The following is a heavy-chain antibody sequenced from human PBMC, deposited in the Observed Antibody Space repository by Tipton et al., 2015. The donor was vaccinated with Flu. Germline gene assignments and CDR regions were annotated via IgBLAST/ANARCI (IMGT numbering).Heavy chain of an antibody. Sequence: GLVKPSETLSLTCTVSDDSMNNAYHWGWIRRLPGRGLEWIGYTYYSGITYYNPSLKSRVTISVDTSKNQFSLKLSSATAADTAVYYCVREGRWSPPDVWGQGTTVTVSS. D-gene: IGHD2-15*01. V-gene: IGHV4-31*03. J-gene: IGHJ6*02. CDR1: DDSMNNAYH. CDR3: VREGRWSPPDV. CDR2: TYYSGIT.